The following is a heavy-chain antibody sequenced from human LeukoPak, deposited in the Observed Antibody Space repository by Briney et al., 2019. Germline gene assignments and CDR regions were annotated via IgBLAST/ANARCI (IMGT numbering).Heavy chain of an antibody. D-gene: IGHD3-3*01. CDR1: GFTFNDYY. J-gene: IGHJ4*02. CDR3: AREIDDFWSGYSMD. Sequence: GGSLRLSCAASGFTFNDYYMSWIRQAPGKGLEWVSYISSSGSTIYYADSVKGRFTISRDNAKNSLYLQMNSLRAEDTAVYYCAREIDDFWSGYSMDWGQGTLVTVSS. CDR2: ISSSGSTI. V-gene: IGHV3-11*01.